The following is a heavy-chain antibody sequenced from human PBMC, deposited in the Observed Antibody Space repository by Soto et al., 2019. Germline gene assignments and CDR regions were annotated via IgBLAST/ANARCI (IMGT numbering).Heavy chain of an antibody. V-gene: IGHV1-18*01. CDR3: ARVGAQWYFDY. CDR1: GYSFTSYG. Sequence: ASVKVSCKASGYSFTSYGISWVRKAPGQGLEWMGWINTYSGNTNYAQKLQDRVTMTTDTSTSTAYMELRSLRSDDTAVYYCARVGAQWYFDYWGQGTLVTVSS. J-gene: IGHJ4*02. D-gene: IGHD3-16*01. CDR2: INTYSGNT.